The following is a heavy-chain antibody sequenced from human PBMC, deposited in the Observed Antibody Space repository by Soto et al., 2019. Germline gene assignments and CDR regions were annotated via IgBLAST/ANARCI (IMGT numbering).Heavy chain of an antibody. CDR1: GFTFSGYS. V-gene: IGHV3-48*02. CDR3: AREDILGARSFDS. CDR2: ISSLSSPR. D-gene: IGHD1-26*01. Sequence: PXGSLILSCAAAGFTFSGYSMNWVRQAPGKALEWVSYISSLSSPRYYAESVEGRFIISRDNAKNSLYLQMNSLRDEDTAVYFCAREDILGARSFDSWGQGALVTVSS. J-gene: IGHJ4*02.